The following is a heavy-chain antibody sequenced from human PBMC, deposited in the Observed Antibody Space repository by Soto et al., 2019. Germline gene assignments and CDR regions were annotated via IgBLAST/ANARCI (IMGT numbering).Heavy chain of an antibody. Sequence: EVQLVETGGGLIQPGGSLRLSCAASGFTVSSNYMSWVRQAPGKGLEWVSVIYSGGSTYYADSVKGRFTISRDNSKNTLYLQMNSLRAEDTAVYYCARAGYGYNYGVGAFDIWGQGTMVTVSS. CDR3: ARAGYGYNYGVGAFDI. CDR1: GFTVSSNY. J-gene: IGHJ3*02. D-gene: IGHD5-12*01. V-gene: IGHV3-53*02. CDR2: IYSGGST.